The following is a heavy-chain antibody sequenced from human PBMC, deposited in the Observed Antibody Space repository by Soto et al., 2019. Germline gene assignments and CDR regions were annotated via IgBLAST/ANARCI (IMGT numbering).Heavy chain of an antibody. CDR3: ARGRIAAAGTNWFDP. Sequence: PGGSLRLSCAASGFTFSSYGMHWVRQAPGKGLEWVAVIWYDGSNKYYADSVKGRFTISRDNSKNTLYLQMNSLRAEDTAVYYCARGRIAAAGTNWFDPWGQGTLVTVSS. D-gene: IGHD6-13*01. CDR2: IWYDGSNK. V-gene: IGHV3-33*01. J-gene: IGHJ5*02. CDR1: GFTFSSYG.